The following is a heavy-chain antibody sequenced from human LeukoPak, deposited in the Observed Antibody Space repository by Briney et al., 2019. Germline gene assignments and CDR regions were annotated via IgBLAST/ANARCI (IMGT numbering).Heavy chain of an antibody. D-gene: IGHD6-19*01. J-gene: IGHJ4*02. CDR1: GFTFSDYY. CDR3: AKVREMISSGWYEFDY. V-gene: IGHV3-11*01. Sequence: PGGSLRLSCAASGFTFSDYYMSWIRQAPGKGLEWVSYISSSGSTIYYADSVKGRFTISRDNAKNSLYLQMNSLRAEDTAVYYCAKVREMISSGWYEFDYWGQGTLVTVSS. CDR2: ISSSGSTI.